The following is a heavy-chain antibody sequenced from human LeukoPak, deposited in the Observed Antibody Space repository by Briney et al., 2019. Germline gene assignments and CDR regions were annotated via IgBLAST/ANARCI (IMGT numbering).Heavy chain of an antibody. D-gene: IGHD3-10*01. V-gene: IGHV4-34*01. J-gene: IGHJ4*02. CDR2: INHSGST. CDR1: GGSFSGYY. Sequence: PSETLSLTCAVYGGSFSGYYWSWIRQPPGKGLEWIGEINHSGSTNYNPSLKSRVTISVDTSKNQFSLKLSSVTAADTAVYYCARTVSYYGSGSYYRNWGQGTLATVSS. CDR3: ARTVSYYGSGSYYRN.